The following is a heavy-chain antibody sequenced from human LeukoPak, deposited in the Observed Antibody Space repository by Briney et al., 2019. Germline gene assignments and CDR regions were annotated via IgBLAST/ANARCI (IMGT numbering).Heavy chain of an antibody. V-gene: IGHV1-69*05. CDR1: GGTFISYA. D-gene: IGHD5-24*01. CDR2: IIPIFGTA. Sequence: SVKVSCKASGGTFISYAISWVRQAPGQGLEWVGGIIPIFGTANYAQKFQGRVTITTDESTSTAYMELSSLRSEDTAVYYCASTMGWLQLRGPFDYWGQGTLVTVSS. CDR3: ASTMGWLQLRGPFDY. J-gene: IGHJ4*02.